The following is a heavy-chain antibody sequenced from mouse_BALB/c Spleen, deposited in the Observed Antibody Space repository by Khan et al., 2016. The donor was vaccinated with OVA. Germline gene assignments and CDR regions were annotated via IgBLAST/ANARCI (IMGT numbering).Heavy chain of an antibody. Sequence: EVELVESGGGLVRPGGSLKLSCAASGFSFTSYTMSWVRQTPEKRLEWVATISSGSTYTYYPDSVKGRFTISSDNAKNTLYLQMSSLKSEDTAMYYCTRDGNYAHWYFDVWSAGTTVTVSS. V-gene: IGHV5-6-4*01. CDR3: TRDGNYAHWYFDV. CDR2: ISSGSTYT. CDR1: GFSFTSYT. D-gene: IGHD2-1*01. J-gene: IGHJ1*01.